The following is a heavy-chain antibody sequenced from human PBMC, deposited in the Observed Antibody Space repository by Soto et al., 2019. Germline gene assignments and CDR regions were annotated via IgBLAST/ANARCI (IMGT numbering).Heavy chain of an antibody. CDR1: GVSFCGSA. CDR3: MSLVVVIATAPYLGI. D-gene: IGHD2-21*01. Sequence: CCAASGVSFCGSAIHWVRQDSGKGLEWVGRIRSKANNYATAYAASVKGRFTISRDDSTNTAYLQMNSLKTEDTAVYYCMSLVVVIATAPYLGIRGKGTTVTVSS. J-gene: IGHJ6*03. CDR2: IRSKANNYAT. V-gene: IGHV3-73*01.